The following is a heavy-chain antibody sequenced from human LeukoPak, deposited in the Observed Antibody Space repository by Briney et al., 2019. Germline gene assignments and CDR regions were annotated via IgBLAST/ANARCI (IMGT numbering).Heavy chain of an antibody. CDR2: IYYSGST. Sequence: SETLSLTCTVSGGSISSYYWSWIRQPPGKGLEWIGYIYYSGSTNYNPSLKSRVTISVDTSKNQFSLKLSSVTAADTAVYYCARVAGPTXFDYWGQGTLVTVSS. CDR3: ARVAGPTXFDY. V-gene: IGHV4-59*01. CDR1: GGSISSYY. D-gene: IGHD1/OR15-1a*01. J-gene: IGHJ4*02.